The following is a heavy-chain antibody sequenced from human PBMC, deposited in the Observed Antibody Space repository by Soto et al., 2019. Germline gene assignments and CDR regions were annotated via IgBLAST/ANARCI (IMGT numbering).Heavy chain of an antibody. Sequence: PGGALRVSCAASGFTFSSYGMHWVRQAPGKGLEWVAVISYDGSNKYYADAVKGRFTISRGNSKNTMYLQMNSLRAEDTAVYYCAKGKIAADGTPWGQVTMVAVSP. CDR2: ISYDGSNK. V-gene: IGHV3-30*18. D-gene: IGHD6-13*01. CDR1: GFTFSSYG. CDR3: AKGKIAADGTP. J-gene: IGHJ5*02.